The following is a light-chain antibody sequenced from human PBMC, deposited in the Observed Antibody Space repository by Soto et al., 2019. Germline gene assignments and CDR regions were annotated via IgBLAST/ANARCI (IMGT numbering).Light chain of an antibody. Sequence: IQSTQSPSSLSASVGDRVTITCRAGQGISSSLAWYQQKPGKAPNLLISAASTFQTGVPSRFSGSGSGTDFALTISSLQPEDFATYYCQQIDSYPRTFGQGTKVEIK. CDR1: QGISSS. CDR2: AAS. CDR3: QQIDSYPRT. V-gene: IGKV1-9*01. J-gene: IGKJ1*01.